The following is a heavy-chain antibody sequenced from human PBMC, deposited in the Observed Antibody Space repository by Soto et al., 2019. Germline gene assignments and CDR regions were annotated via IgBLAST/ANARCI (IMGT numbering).Heavy chain of an antibody. CDR3: ARIPGYYDFWSGYSYYGMDV. V-gene: IGHV1-18*01. D-gene: IGHD3-3*01. CDR1: GYTFTSYG. Sequence: ASVKVSCKASGYTFTSYGISWVRQAPGQGLEWMGWISAYNGNTNYAQKLQGRVTMTTDTSTSTAYMELRSLRSDDTAVYYCARIPGYYDFWSGYSYYGMDVWGQGTTVTVSS. CDR2: ISAYNGNT. J-gene: IGHJ6*02.